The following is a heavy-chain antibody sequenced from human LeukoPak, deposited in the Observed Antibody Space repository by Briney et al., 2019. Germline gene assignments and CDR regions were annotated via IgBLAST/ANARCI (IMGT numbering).Heavy chain of an antibody. CDR3: AKMLTNLDYYYYYMDV. CDR2: ISGSGGST. J-gene: IGHJ6*03. V-gene: IGHV3-23*01. CDR1: GFTFSRYG. Sequence: TGGSLRLSCAASGFTFSRYGMSWVRQAPGKGLEWVSAISGSGGSTYYADSVKGRFTISRDNSKNTLYLQMNSLRTEDTAVYYCAKMLTNLDYYYYYMDVWGKGTTVTVSS. D-gene: IGHD1-1*01.